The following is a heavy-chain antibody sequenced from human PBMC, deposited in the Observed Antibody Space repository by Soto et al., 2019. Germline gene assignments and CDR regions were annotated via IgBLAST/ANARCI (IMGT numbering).Heavy chain of an antibody. Sequence: EVQLVESGGGLVQPGGSLRLSCAASGFTFRTSWMYWVRQAPGKGLGWVSRINDDGSTTTYADSVKGRFTISRDNAKNAPVMQMDSLCAADTGVYYCAGGNYGPEYWGQGSLVTVTS. CDR3: AGGNYGPEY. CDR2: INDDGSTT. V-gene: IGHV3-74*03. J-gene: IGHJ4*02. D-gene: IGHD4-17*01. CDR1: GFTFRTSW.